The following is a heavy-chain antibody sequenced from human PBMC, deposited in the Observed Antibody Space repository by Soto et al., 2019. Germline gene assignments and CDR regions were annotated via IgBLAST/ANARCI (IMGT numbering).Heavy chain of an antibody. Sequence: QVQLVQSGAEVKKPGSSVKVSCKASGDTFSSYAINWVRQAPGQGLEWMGGIIPMFGTANYAQKFKGRVTVTAGESRVTVYMELSSLRSDGTAVYYCESVGPAHYYDSSGYYSPLVDWGQGAMVTVSS. V-gene: IGHV1-69*01. D-gene: IGHD3-22*01. CDR2: IIPMFGTA. J-gene: IGHJ4*02. CDR1: GDTFSSYA. CDR3: ESVGPAHYYDSSGYYSPLVD.